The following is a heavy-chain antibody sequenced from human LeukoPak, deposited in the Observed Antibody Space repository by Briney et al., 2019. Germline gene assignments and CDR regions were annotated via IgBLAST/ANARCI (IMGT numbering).Heavy chain of an antibody. Sequence: GGSLRLSCAASGFTFSSYAMSWVRQAPGKGLEWVSAISGSGGSTYYADSVKGRFTISRDNAKNSPYLQMNSLRAEDTAVYYCARGRDGYNLRFSFDYWGQGTLVTVSS. J-gene: IGHJ4*02. D-gene: IGHD3-16*01. V-gene: IGHV3-23*01. CDR3: ARGRDGYNLRFSFDY. CDR2: ISGSGGST. CDR1: GFTFSSYA.